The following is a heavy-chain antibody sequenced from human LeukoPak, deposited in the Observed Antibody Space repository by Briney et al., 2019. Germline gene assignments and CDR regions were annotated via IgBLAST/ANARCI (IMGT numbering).Heavy chain of an antibody. Sequence: GGSLRLPCTASGFTFSNYWMSWVRQAPGKGPEWVANMKQDGSEIYYVDSVKGRFTISRDNAKNSVYLEMNNLRAEDTAVYYCARDKIVGPTTLDYWGQGTLVTVSS. J-gene: IGHJ4*02. CDR3: ARDKIVGPTTLDY. D-gene: IGHD1-26*01. CDR1: GFTFSNYW. CDR2: MKQDGSEI. V-gene: IGHV3-7*01.